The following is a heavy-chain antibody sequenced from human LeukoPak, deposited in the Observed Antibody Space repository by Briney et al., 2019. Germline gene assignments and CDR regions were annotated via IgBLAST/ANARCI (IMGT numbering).Heavy chain of an antibody. CDR2: NIPIVETA. CDR1: GGTFSGYA. CDR3: ARDGYGDRPAY. J-gene: IGHJ4*02. Sequence: SVRVSCKASGGTFSGYAISWGRQAPGQGLEWIGGNIPIVETANYAQKFQGRVTLTADKSTSTAYIELSSLRSEDTAVYSCARDGYGDRPAYWGQGTLVTVSS. V-gene: IGHV1-69*06. D-gene: IGHD4-17*01.